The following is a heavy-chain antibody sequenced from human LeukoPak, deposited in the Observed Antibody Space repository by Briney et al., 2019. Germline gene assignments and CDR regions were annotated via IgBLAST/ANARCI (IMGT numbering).Heavy chain of an antibody. Sequence: PSRTLSLTCTVSGGSISSRSYYWSWIRQPAGKGLEWIGRIYSSGNINYNPSLKSRVTISIDTSKNQFSLKLTSVTVADTAVYYCVETPNYYYDSSGYLRWGQGTLVTVSS. V-gene: IGHV4-61*02. CDR1: GGSISSRSYY. CDR3: VETPNYYYDSSGYLR. CDR2: IYSSGNI. D-gene: IGHD3-22*01. J-gene: IGHJ1*01.